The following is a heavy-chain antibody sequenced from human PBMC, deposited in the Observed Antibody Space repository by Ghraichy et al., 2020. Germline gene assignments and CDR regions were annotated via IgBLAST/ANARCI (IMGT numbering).Heavy chain of an antibody. CDR3: ARDRFMHYDCWRGPAMDV. D-gene: IGHD3-3*01. V-gene: IGHV4-4*07. Sequence: SETLSLTCTVSGGSISSYYWSWIRQPAGKGLEWIGRIYTSGSTNYNPSLKSRVTMSVDTSKNQFSLKLSSVTAADTAVYYCARDRFMHYDCWRGPAMDVWGQGTTVTVSS. J-gene: IGHJ6*02. CDR2: IYTSGST. CDR1: GGSISSYY.